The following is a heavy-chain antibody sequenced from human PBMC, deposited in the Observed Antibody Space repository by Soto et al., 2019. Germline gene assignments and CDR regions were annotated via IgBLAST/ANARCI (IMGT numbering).Heavy chain of an antibody. CDR1: GGTFSSYA. J-gene: IGHJ6*02. D-gene: IGHD5-18*01. V-gene: IGHV1-69*12. CDR3: ARARRYGYGSYYYYGMDV. CDR2: LIPIFGTA. Sequence: QVQLVQSGAEVKKPGSSVKVSCKASGGTFSSYAISWVRQAPGQGLEWMGGLIPIFGTANNAQKFQGRVTITADESTSTAYMQLSSLRSESTALYYCARARRYGYGSYYYYGMDVWGQGTTVTVSS.